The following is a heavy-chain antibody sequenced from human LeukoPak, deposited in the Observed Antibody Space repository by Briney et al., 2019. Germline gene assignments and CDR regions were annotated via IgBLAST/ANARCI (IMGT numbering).Heavy chain of an antibody. CDR1: GGSTSSYY. CDR2: IYYSGST. CDR3: ARALESSSWFNNWFDP. J-gene: IGHJ5*02. D-gene: IGHD6-13*01. V-gene: IGHV4-59*01. Sequence: SETLSLTCTVSGGSTSSYYWSWIRQPPGKGLEWIGYIYYSGSTNYNPSLKSRVTISVDTSKNQFSLKLSSVTAADTAVYYCARALESSSWFNNWFDPWGQGTLVTVSS.